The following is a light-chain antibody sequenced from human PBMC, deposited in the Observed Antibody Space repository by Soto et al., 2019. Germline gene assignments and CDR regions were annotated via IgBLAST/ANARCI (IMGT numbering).Light chain of an antibody. CDR3: QQYATSPHT. Sequence: PGESATLSCRASQSVSSSQVAWYQQKPGQAPRLLIYGASSRATGIPARFSGVGSETDFTLTINRLEPEDFAVYYCQQYATSPHTFGQGTKLEIK. V-gene: IGKV3-20*01. CDR1: QSVSSSQ. CDR2: GAS. J-gene: IGKJ2*01.